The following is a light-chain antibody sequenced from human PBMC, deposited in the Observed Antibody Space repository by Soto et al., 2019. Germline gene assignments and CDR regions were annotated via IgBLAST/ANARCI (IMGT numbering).Light chain of an antibody. CDR2: DTD. V-gene: IGLV1-51*01. J-gene: IGLJ3*02. CDR3: GAWDSSLRVVL. CDR1: SSNIGASY. Sequence: QSVLTQPPSMSAAPGQKITISCSGSSSNIGASYVFLYQQFPGTAPKLLIYDTDKRPSGIPDRFSGSKSGTSATLGITRLQTGDEADYYCGAWDSSLRVVLFGGGTQLTV.